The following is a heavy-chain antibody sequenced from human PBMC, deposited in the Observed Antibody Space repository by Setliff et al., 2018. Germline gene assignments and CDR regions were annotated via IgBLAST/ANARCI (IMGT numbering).Heavy chain of an antibody. CDR1: GYTFTDFG. Sequence: ASVKVSCKTSGYTFTDFGINWVRQAPGQGLEWMGWSSPYTGDTDYAPKFQGRVTVTRDTSVTTAYLDLSRLTSDDTAPYYCAGVDVLTASTFWGLGTRVTVSS. V-gene: IGHV1-2*02. D-gene: IGHD3-9*01. CDR2: SSPYTGDT. CDR3: AGVDVLTASTF. J-gene: IGHJ4*02.